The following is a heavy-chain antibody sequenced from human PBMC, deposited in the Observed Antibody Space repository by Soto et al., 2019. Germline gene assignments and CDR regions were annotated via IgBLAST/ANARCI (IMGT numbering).Heavy chain of an antibody. CDR3: ARTVLGPDLLADSFVDYYYYMDV. V-gene: IGHV4-59*08. J-gene: IGHJ6*03. CDR2: VYYTGST. D-gene: IGHD3-9*01. CDR1: GGSISSYY. Sequence: TLSLTCTVSGGSISSYYWSWIRQPPGKGLEWIGYVYYTGSTSYNPSLKRRVTFSADSSRGQFSLRLNSVTAADTAVYYCARTVLGPDLLADSFVDYYYYMDVWGQGTTVTVSS.